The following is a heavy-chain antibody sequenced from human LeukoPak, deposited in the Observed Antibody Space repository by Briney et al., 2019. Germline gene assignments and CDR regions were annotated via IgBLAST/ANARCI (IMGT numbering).Heavy chain of an antibody. CDR3: ARDLRGAVAGFLFDY. Sequence: GALRLSCAASGFTFGNYWMSWVRQAPGKGLEWVAVISYDGSNKYYADSVKGRFTISRDNSKNTLYLQMNSLRAEDTAVYYCARDLRGAVAGFLFDYWGQGTLVTVSS. CDR2: ISYDGSNK. D-gene: IGHD6-19*01. V-gene: IGHV3-30-3*01. CDR1: GFTFGNYW. J-gene: IGHJ4*02.